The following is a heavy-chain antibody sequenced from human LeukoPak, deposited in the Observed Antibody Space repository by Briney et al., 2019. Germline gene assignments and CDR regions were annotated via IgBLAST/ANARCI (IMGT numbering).Heavy chain of an antibody. V-gene: IGHV3-23*01. CDR3: AKDWTGYGDYAWYFDL. CDR2: ISGSGGST. J-gene: IGHJ2*01. Sequence: GGSLRLSCAASGFTFSSYAMSWVRQAPGKGLEWVSAISGSGGSTYYADSVKGRFTISRDNSKNTLYLQMNSLRAEDTAVYYCAKDWTGYGDYAWYFDLWGRGTLVTVSS. D-gene: IGHD4-17*01. CDR1: GFTFSSYA.